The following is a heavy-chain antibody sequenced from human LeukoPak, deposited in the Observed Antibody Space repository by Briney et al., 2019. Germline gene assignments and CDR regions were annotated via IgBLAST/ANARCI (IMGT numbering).Heavy chain of an antibody. J-gene: IGHJ6*03. CDR1: GYTFTGYY. V-gene: IGHV1-2*02. CDR2: INPNSGGT. D-gene: IGHD2-2*01. CDR3: ARGPRGYCSSTSCPYYYYYYMDV. Sequence: ASVKVSCTASGYTFTGYYMHWVRQAPGQGLEWMGWINPNSGGTNYAQKFQGRVTMTRDTSISTAYMELSRLRSDDTAVYYCARGPRGYCSSTSCPYYYYYYMDVWGKGTTVTVSS.